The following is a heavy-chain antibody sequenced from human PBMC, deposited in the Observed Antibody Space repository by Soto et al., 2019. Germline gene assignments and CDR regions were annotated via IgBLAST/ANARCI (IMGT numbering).Heavy chain of an antibody. D-gene: IGHD3-10*01. CDR1: GGSISSYY. CDR2: IYYSGST. V-gene: IGHV4-59*01. Sequence: SETLSLTCTVSGGSISSYYWSWIRQPPGKGLEWIGYIYYSGSTNYNPSLKSRVTISVDTSKNQFSLKLSSVTAADTAVYYCARDYYGSGSLYSTGGRYNWFDPWGQGTLVTVSS. CDR3: ARDYYGSGSLYSTGGRYNWFDP. J-gene: IGHJ5*02.